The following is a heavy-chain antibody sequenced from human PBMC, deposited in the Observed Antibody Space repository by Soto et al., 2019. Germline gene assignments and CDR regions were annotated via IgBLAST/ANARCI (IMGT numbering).Heavy chain of an antibody. Sequence: PTCTVSGCSISNKYWSWIRQPAGKGLEWIGRMSSSGVTNYSPSLKSRVTMSVDMSKNQFSLKLSSVTATDAAVYYCARALDSSGWYGDDAFDIWGQGTMVTVS. V-gene: IGHV4-4*07. D-gene: IGHD6-19*01. CDR2: MSSSGVT. CDR1: GCSISNKY. J-gene: IGHJ3*02. CDR3: ARALDSSGWYGDDAFDI.